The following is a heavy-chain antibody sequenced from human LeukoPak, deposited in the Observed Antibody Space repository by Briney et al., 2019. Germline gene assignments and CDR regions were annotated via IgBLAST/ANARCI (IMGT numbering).Heavy chain of an antibody. J-gene: IGHJ4*02. CDR2: ISGYNGNT. Sequence: GASVKVSGKASGYTLTSYGISWVRQAPGQALEWMGWISGYNGNTNYAQKLQGRVTMTTDTSTSTAYMELRSLRSDDTAVYYCARDFHSSGYYHYFHYWGQGTLVTVSS. CDR1: GYTLTSYG. CDR3: ARDFHSSGYYHYFHY. V-gene: IGHV1-18*01. D-gene: IGHD3-22*01.